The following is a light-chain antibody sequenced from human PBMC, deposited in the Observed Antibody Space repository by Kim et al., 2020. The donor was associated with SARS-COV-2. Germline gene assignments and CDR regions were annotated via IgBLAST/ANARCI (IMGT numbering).Light chain of an antibody. CDR2: TTS. J-gene: IGKJ3*01. CDR1: QTIGTY. V-gene: IGKV1-39*01. CDR3: RERYTTQFT. Sequence: DIQMTQSPSSLSASVGDTVTLTCRASQTIGTYLNWYQHRPGQAPRILIYTTSTLRSGVSSRFRGGGSGTDFTLTISPLQPEDFATYYCRERYTTQFTFGPGTKVDIK.